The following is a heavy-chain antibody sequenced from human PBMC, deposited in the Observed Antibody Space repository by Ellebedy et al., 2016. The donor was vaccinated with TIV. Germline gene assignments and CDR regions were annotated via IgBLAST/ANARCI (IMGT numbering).Heavy chain of an antibody. CDR2: IFGTA. CDR3: ARDFLRAPDGSESYNNWFDP. D-gene: IGHD3-10*01. V-gene: IGHV1-69*01. Sequence: IFGTANYAQKFQDRVTITADESTRTAYMELSSLRSEDTPVYYCARDFLRAPDGSESYNNWFDPWGQGTLVTVSS. J-gene: IGHJ5*02.